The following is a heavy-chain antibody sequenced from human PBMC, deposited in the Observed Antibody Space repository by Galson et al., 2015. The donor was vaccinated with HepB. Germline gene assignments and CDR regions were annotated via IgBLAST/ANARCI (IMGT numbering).Heavy chain of an antibody. J-gene: IGHJ4*02. CDR2: ISHSSSFM. CDR1: GFTFSSYT. D-gene: IGHD3-3*01. V-gene: IGHV3-21*01. CDR3: ARGEAYYDFWSGSHFDH. Sequence: SLRLSCAASGFTFSSYTMNWVRQAPGKGLEWVSSISHSSSFMYYADSVKGRFTIPRDNARNSLYLQMSSLRAEDTAVYYCARGEAYYDFWSGSHFDHWGQGTLVTVSS.